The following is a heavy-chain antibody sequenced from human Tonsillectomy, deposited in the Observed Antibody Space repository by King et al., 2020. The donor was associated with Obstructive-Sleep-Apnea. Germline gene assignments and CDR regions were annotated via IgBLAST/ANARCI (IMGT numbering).Heavy chain of an antibody. CDR2: IYHSGST. CDR1: GYSLRSGFY. CDR3: ARIMAAETKLDY. Sequence: VQLQESGPGLVKPSETLSLTCTVSGYSLRSGFYWGWIRQPPGKGLEWIGTIYHSGSTYYNASLKSRVTLSVDTSKNQFSLKLRSVTAADTGVYYCARIMAAETKLDYWGQGTLVTVSA. D-gene: IGHD6-13*01. V-gene: IGHV4-38-2*02. J-gene: IGHJ4*02.